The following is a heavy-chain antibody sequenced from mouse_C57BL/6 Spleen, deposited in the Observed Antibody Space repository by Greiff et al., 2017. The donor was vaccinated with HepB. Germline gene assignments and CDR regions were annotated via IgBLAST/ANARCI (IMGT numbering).Heavy chain of an antibody. CDR1: GYTFTDYE. CDR2: IDPETGGT. V-gene: IGHV1-15*01. D-gene: IGHD6-1*01. J-gene: IGHJ3*01. Sequence: VQLQQSGAELVRPGASVTLSCKASGYTFTDYEMHWVKQTPVHGLEWIGAIDPETGGTAYNQKFKGKAILTADKSSSTAYMELRSLTSEDSAVYYCTRSQPAAYWGQGTLVTVSA. CDR3: TRSQPAAY.